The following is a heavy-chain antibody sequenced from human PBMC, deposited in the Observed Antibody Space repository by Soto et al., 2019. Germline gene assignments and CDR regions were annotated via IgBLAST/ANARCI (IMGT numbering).Heavy chain of an antibody. CDR3: ARPYGSVDAFDI. V-gene: IGHV3-48*03. CDR2: ISNSGNTI. D-gene: IGHD3-10*01. CDR1: GFPFTSSE. Sequence: GGSLRLSCAASGFPFTSSEMNWVRQAPGKGLEWVSYISNSGNTIYYADSVKGRFTISRDNAKNSLYLQMNSLRAEDTAVYYCARPYGSVDAFDIWGQGTTVTVSS. J-gene: IGHJ3*02.